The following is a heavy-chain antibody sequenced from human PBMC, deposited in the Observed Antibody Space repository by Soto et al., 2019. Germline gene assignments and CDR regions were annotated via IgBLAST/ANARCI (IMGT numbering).Heavy chain of an antibody. Sequence: QVHLVESGGGVVQPGTSRRLSCAASGFSFSIFGMHWVRQAPGKGLEWVAGIWYDGSNKYYADSVKGRFSISRDNSKNTLYLQMNSLRAEDTAVYYCARDDKDEYGADRGGFGCWGQGTLVTV. CDR3: ARDDKDEYGADRGGFGC. CDR2: IWYDGSNK. D-gene: IGHD2-8*01. J-gene: IGHJ4*02. V-gene: IGHV3-33*01. CDR1: GFSFSIFG.